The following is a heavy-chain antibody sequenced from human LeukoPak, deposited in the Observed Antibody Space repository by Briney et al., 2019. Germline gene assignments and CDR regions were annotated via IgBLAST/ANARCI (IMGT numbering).Heavy chain of an antibody. CDR3: ARVAGIAAAGTYINWFDP. V-gene: IGHV1-69*13. CDR1: GGTFSSYA. CDR2: IIPIFGTA. Sequence: SVKVSCKASGGTFSSYAINWVRQAPGQGLEWMGGIIPIFGTANYAQKFQGRVTITADESTSTAYMELSSLRSEDMAVYYCARVAGIAAAGTYINWFDPWGQGTLVTVSS. J-gene: IGHJ5*02. D-gene: IGHD6-13*01.